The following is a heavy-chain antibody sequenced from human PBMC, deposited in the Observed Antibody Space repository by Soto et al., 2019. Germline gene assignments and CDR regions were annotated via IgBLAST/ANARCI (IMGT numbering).Heavy chain of an antibody. CDR2: ISGSGGST. CDR3: ASPVWGRLATRRPFDY. J-gene: IGHJ4*02. D-gene: IGHD5-12*01. Sequence: EVQLLESGGGLVQPGGSLRLSCAASGFTFSSYAMSWVRQAPGKGLEWVSAISGSGGSTYYADSVKGRFTISRDNSKNTLDLQMNSLRAEDTAVYYCASPVWGRLATRRPFDYWGQGTLVTVSS. V-gene: IGHV3-23*01. CDR1: GFTFSSYA.